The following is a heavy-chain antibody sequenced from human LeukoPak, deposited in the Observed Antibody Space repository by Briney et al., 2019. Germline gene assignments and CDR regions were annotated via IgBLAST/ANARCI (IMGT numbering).Heavy chain of an antibody. CDR3: AKRPFEYRSPFDS. D-gene: IGHD6-19*01. Sequence: TGGSLRLSCAASGFTFSRYEMNWVREAPGKGLQWVSTIASGGGTYYADPVKGRFNISRDNSKNTLYLQMNSLQSEDTAVYYCAKRPFEYRSPFDSWGLGTLVTVSS. J-gene: IGHJ4*02. CDR2: IASGGGT. V-gene: IGHV3-23*01. CDR1: GFTFSRYE.